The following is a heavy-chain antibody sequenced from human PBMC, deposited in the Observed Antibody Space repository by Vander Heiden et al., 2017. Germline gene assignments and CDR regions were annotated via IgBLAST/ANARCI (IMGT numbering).Heavy chain of an antibody. D-gene: IGHD3-16*01. CDR1: GGSVGSGSYC. J-gene: IGHJ4*02. CDR3: AREGGGYTDPFDY. V-gene: IGHV4-61*01. Sequence: QVQLPESGPGLAQLSETLALTCTVPGGSVGSGSYCWRWIRQPPGKGLEWIGYIYYSGSTNYKPSLKSRVTISVDTSKNQFSLKLSSVTAADTAVYYCAREGGGYTDPFDYWGQGTLVTVSS. CDR2: IYYSGST.